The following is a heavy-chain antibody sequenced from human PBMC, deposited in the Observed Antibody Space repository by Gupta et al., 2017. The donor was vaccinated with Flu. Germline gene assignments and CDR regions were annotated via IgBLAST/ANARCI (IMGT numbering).Heavy chain of an antibody. Sequence: QVQLQQWGAGLLKPSETLSLTCAVYGGSLSGYHWTWIRHPPGKGLEWIGEINHSGSTNYSPSLKSRVTISLDTSKNQVSLKLSSVTAADTAVYYCARGGLQVLDWLYPFDPWGQGTLVTVSS. CDR3: ARGGLQVLDWLYPFDP. CDR2: INHSGST. D-gene: IGHD3-3*01. J-gene: IGHJ5*02. CDR1: GGSLSGYH. V-gene: IGHV4-34*01.